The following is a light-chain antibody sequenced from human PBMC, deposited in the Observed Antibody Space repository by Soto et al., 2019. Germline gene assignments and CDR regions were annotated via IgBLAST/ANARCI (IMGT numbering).Light chain of an antibody. J-gene: IGLJ1*01. CDR3: SSYTNRNTEV. V-gene: IGLV2-14*03. CDR2: DVT. CDR1: SSDVGAFNY. Sequence: QSVLTQPASVSGSPGQSISISCIGTSSDVGAFNYVSWYQHHPGKAPQLIIYDVTSRPSGVSNRFSASKSGNTASLTISGLQAEDEADYYCSSYTNRNTEVFGTGTKVTVL.